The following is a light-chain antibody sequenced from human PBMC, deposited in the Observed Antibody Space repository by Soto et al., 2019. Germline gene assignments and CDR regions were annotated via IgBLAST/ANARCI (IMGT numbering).Light chain of an antibody. CDR1: QSVSSI. J-gene: IGKJ1*01. CDR3: QQYNNWPWT. V-gene: IGKV3-15*01. Sequence: EIVMPQSPATLSVSPGERATLSCRASQSVSSILAWYQQKPGQAPRLLIYGASTRATGIPARFSGSGSGTEFTLTISSLQSEDFAVYYCQQYNNWPWTFGQGTKV. CDR2: GAS.